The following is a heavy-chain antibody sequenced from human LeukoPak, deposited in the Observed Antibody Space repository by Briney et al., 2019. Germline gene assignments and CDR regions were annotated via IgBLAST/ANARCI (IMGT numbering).Heavy chain of an antibody. Sequence: SGGSLRLSCAASGFTFSNYWMTWARQTPGKGLEWLANINQDGSEKYYVDSVKGRFTISRDNAKNSLYLQMNNLRVEDTAVYYCASLDTALLNSAYWGQGTLVTVSS. D-gene: IGHD5-18*01. CDR1: GFTFSNYW. CDR2: INQDGSEK. V-gene: IGHV3-7*01. CDR3: ASLDTALLNSAY. J-gene: IGHJ4*02.